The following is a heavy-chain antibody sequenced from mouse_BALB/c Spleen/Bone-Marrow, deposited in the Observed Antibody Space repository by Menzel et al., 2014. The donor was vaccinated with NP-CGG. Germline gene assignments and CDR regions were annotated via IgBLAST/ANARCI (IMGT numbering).Heavy chain of an antibody. CDR3: ARGVYYYGSSPYYFDY. CDR1: GYTFXSYV. Sequence: VQLQQSGPELVKPGASVKMSCKASGYTFXSYVMHWVKQKPGQGLEWIGYINPYNDGTKYNEKFKGKATLTSDKSSSXAYMELSSLTSEDSAVYYCARGVYYYGSSPYYFDYWGQGTTLTVSS. D-gene: IGHD1-1*01. CDR2: INPYNDGT. J-gene: IGHJ2*01. V-gene: IGHV1-14*01.